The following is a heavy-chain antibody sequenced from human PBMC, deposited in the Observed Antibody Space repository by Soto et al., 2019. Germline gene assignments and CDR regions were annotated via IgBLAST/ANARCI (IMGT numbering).Heavy chain of an antibody. D-gene: IGHD6-19*01. CDR3: AKDSSGWYLTGGHYYGMDV. Sequence: GSLRLSCAASGFTFSSYEMNWVRQAPGKGLEWVSYISSSGSTIYYADSVKGRFTISRDNAKNSLYLQMNSLRAEDTAVYYCAKDSSGWYLTGGHYYGMDVWGQGTTVTVSS. CDR1: GFTFSSYE. J-gene: IGHJ6*02. V-gene: IGHV3-48*03. CDR2: ISSSGSTI.